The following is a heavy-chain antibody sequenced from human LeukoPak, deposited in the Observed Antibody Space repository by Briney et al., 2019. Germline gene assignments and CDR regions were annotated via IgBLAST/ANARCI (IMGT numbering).Heavy chain of an antibody. V-gene: IGHV3-74*01. CDR1: GFTLSSYW. CDR2: INSDGSST. Sequence: GGSLRLSCAASGFTLSSYWMHWVRQTPGKGPVWVSRINSDGSSTSYADSVKGRFTISRDNSKNTLYLQMNSLRAEDTAVYYCAKGSRIGDGSGSLPNWGQGTMVTVSS. CDR3: AKGSRIGDGSGSLPN. J-gene: IGHJ3*01. D-gene: IGHD3-10*01.